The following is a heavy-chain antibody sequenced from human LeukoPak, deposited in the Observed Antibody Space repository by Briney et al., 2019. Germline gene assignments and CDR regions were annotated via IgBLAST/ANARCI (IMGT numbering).Heavy chain of an antibody. CDR1: GGSIRNYF. J-gene: IGHJ4*02. CDR3: ARGAGYYDTIDY. D-gene: IGHD3-22*01. CDR2: IYTSGST. V-gene: IGHV4-4*07. Sequence: SETLSLTCSVSGGSIRNYFWSWIRQPAGKGLEWIGRIYTSGSTDYNPSLRSRVTMSVDTSRNQFSLKLTSMTAADTAVYYCARGAGYYDTIDYWGQGTLVTVSS.